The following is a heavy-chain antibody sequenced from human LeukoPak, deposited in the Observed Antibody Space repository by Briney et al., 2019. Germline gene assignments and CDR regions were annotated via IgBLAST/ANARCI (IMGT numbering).Heavy chain of an antibody. V-gene: IGHV3-66*01. J-gene: IGHJ6*02. CDR1: GFTVSSNY. CDR3: AREQVVVGRGYYGMDV. Sequence: GGSLRLPCAASGFTVSSNYMNWVRQAPGKGLEWISAMYSGGSTFYGDSVKGRFTISRDNSMNTLYLQMNSLRVDDTAVYYCAREQVVVGRGYYGMDVWGQGTTVTVSS. CDR2: MYSGGST. D-gene: IGHD2-2*01.